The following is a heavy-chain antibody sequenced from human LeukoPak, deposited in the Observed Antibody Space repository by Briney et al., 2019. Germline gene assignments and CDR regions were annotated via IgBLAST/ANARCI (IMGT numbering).Heavy chain of an antibody. D-gene: IGHD3-22*01. V-gene: IGHV3-48*01. J-gene: IGHJ3*02. CDR3: AREPEYDSSGYYYPGDAFDI. CDR1: GFTFSSYS. Sequence: PGGSLRLSCAASGFTFSSYSMNWVRQAPGKGLEWVSYISSSSSTIYYADSVKGRFTISRDNAKNSLYLQMNSLRAEDTAVYYCAREPEYDSSGYYYPGDAFDIWGQGTMVTVSS. CDR2: ISSSSSTI.